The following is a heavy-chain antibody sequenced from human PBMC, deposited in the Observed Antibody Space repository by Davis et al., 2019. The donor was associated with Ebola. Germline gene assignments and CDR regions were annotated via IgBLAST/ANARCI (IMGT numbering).Heavy chain of an antibody. CDR3: AKGVQHILLVTGKLSLSDDYYYAMDA. Sequence: GESLKISCAASGFTVSSNYMSWVRQAPGKGLEWVSSIIGSGDSTYHPVSAKGRFTMSSDRSKTTLYLKMDSLRADDTAVYYCAKGVQHILLVTGKLSLSDDYYYAMDAWGRGTTVTVSS. D-gene: IGHD2-21*02. V-gene: IGHV3-23*01. CDR2: IIGSGDST. J-gene: IGHJ6*02. CDR1: GFTVSSNY.